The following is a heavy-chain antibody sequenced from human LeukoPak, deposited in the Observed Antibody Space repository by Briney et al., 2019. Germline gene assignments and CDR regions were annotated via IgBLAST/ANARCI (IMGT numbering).Heavy chain of an antibody. CDR2: ISSSSSYI. J-gene: IGHJ4*02. CDR3: ARDLNYYDSSGFDY. Sequence: GSLRLFCGASGFTFSDYYMSWIRQAPGRGREGVSSISSSSSYIYYADSVKGRFTISRDNAKNSLYLQMNSLRAEDTAVYYCARDLNYYDSSGFDYWGQGTLVTVSS. CDR1: GFTFSDYY. D-gene: IGHD3-22*01. V-gene: IGHV3-11*06.